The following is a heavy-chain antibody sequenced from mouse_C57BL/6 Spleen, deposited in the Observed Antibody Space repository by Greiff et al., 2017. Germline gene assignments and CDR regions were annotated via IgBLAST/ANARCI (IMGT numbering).Heavy chain of an antibody. CDR1: GFNIKDYY. CDR3: TRSPHIWYFDV. CDR2: IDPEDGET. J-gene: IGHJ1*03. D-gene: IGHD6-1*01. V-gene: IGHV14-2*01. Sequence: VQLQQSGAELVKPGASVKLSCTASGFNIKDYYMHWVKQRTEQGLEWIGRIDPEDGETKYAPKFQGKATITADTSSNTAYLVLSSLTAEDTAVYCRTRSPHIWYFDVWGTGTTVTVSS.